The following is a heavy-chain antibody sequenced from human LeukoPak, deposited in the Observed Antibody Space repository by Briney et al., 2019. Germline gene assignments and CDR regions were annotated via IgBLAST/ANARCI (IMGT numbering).Heavy chain of an antibody. Sequence: SETLSLTCAVYGGSFSGYYWSWIRQPPGKGLEWIGYIYHSGSTYYNPSLKSRVTISVDRSKNQFSLKLSSVTAADTAVYYCARTSSTSCYNNIVAKCCSGEMNYWGQGTLVTVSS. CDR3: ARTSSTSCYNNIVAKCCSGEMNY. J-gene: IGHJ4*02. D-gene: IGHD2-2*01. V-gene: IGHV4-34*01. CDR2: IYHSGST. CDR1: GGSFSGYY.